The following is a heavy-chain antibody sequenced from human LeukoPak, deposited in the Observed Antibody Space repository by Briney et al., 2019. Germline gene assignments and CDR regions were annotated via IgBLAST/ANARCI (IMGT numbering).Heavy chain of an antibody. CDR2: INPSGGST. V-gene: IGHV1-46*01. CDR3: AREGADYYDSREFDY. Sequence: ASVKVSCKASGYTFTSYYMHWVRQAPGQGLEWMGIINPSGGSTSYPQKFQGRVTMTRDTSTSTVYMELSSLRSEDTAVYYCAREGADYYDSREFDYWGQGTLVTVSS. J-gene: IGHJ4*02. CDR1: GYTFTSYY. D-gene: IGHD3-22*01.